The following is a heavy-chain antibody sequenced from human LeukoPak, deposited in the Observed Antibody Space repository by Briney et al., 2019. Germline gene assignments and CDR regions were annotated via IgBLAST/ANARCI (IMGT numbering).Heavy chain of an antibody. Sequence: GGSLRLSCAASGVTFSGYSMNWVRRAPGMGLEWVSSISTSSSYIYYADSVKGRFTISRDNAKNSLYLQMNSLRAEDTAVYYCAREYSGYGDFDYGGQGTLVTVSS. V-gene: IGHV3-21*01. CDR2: ISTSSSYI. D-gene: IGHD5-12*01. CDR1: GVTFSGYS. CDR3: AREYSGYGDFDY. J-gene: IGHJ4*02.